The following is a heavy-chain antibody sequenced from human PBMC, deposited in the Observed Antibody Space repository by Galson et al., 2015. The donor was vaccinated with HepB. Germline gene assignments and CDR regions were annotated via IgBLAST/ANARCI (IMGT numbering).Heavy chain of an antibody. Sequence: SLRLSCAASGFTFSRYAIDWVRQAPGKGLEWVACISSSSSYIYYADSVKGRFTISRDNAKNSLYLQMNSLRAEDTAVYYCARDPGGEYFDYWGQGTTVTVSS. CDR3: ARDPGGEYFDY. CDR2: ISSSSSYI. J-gene: IGHJ4*03. CDR1: GFTFSRYA. D-gene: IGHD6-25*01. V-gene: IGHV3-21*01.